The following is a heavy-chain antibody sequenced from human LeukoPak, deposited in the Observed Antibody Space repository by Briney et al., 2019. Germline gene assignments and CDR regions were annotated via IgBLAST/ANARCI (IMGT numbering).Heavy chain of an antibody. D-gene: IGHD3-10*01. Sequence: GGSLRLSCAASGFTFSSYAMHWVRQAPGKGLEYVSAISSNGGSTYYANSVKGRFTISRDNSKNTLYLQMGSLRAADMAVYYCARGLWFGESTLDYYMDVWGKGTTVTVSS. CDR3: ARGLWFGESTLDYYMDV. J-gene: IGHJ6*03. V-gene: IGHV3-64*01. CDR1: GFTFSSYA. CDR2: ISSNGGST.